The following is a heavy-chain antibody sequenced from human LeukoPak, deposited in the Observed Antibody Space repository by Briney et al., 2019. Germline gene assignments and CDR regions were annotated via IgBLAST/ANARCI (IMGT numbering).Heavy chain of an antibody. J-gene: IGHJ5*02. CDR2: IHHSGST. D-gene: IGHD3-10*01. CDR1: GGSISSGNYY. V-gene: IGHV4-31*03. CDR3: ASYGSGSYRFDP. Sequence: SETLSLTCTVSGGSISSGNYYWSWIRQHPGKGLEWIGYIHHSGSTYYNPSLKSRVIISVDTSKNQFSLKLNSVTAANTAVYYCASYGSGSYRFDPWGQGTLVTVSS.